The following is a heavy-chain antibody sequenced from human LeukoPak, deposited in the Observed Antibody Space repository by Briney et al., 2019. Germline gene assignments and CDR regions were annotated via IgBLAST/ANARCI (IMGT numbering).Heavy chain of an antibody. J-gene: IGHJ3*02. V-gene: IGHV4-59*08. D-gene: IGHD3-10*01. CDR2: IYYSGST. Sequence: PSETLSLTCTVSGGSISSYYWSWIRQPPGKGLEWIGYIYYSGSTNYNPSLKSRVTISVDTPKNQFSLKLSSVTAADTAVYYCARRAGSGSTKVFDIWGQGTMVTVSS. CDR1: GGSISSYY. CDR3: ARRAGSGSTKVFDI.